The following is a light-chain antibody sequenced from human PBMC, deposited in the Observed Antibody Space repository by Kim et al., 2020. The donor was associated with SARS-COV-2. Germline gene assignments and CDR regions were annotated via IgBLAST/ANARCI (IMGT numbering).Light chain of an antibody. CDR1: QNIVNY. Sequence: DIQMTQSPSSLSASVGDRVIISCRASQNIVNYLNWHQWRPGKAPKLLISGASSLHSGVPSRFTGSGSGTDFTLTISTLLPEDFATYYCQQSYSPTQITFGQGTRLEIK. J-gene: IGKJ5*01. CDR2: GAS. V-gene: IGKV1-39*01. CDR3: QQSYSPTQIT.